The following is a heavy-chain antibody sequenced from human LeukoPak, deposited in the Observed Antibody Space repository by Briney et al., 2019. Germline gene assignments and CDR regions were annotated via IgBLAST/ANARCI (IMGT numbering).Heavy chain of an antibody. CDR2: IYYSGST. V-gene: IGHV4-31*03. D-gene: IGHD3-22*01. J-gene: IGHJ4*02. CDR3: ARGDGYYYVY. CDR1: GGSISSGGYY. Sequence: KPSETLSLTCTVSGGSISSGGYYWSWIRQVPGRGLEWIGYIYYSGSTYYNPSLKSRLIISVDTSKSEFSLNLTSVTAADTAVYYCARGDGYYYVYWGQATLVTVSS.